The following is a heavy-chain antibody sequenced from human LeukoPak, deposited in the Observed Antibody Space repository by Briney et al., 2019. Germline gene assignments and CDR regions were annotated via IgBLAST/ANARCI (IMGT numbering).Heavy chain of an antibody. CDR2: IYTSGST. CDR1: GGSISSYY. Sequence: SETLSLTCTVSGGSISSYYWSWIRQPAGKGLERIGRIYTSGSTNYNPSLKSRVTMSVDTSKNQFSLKLSSVTAADTAVYYCARGYYDSSGYYGSWVYWGQGTLVTVSS. V-gene: IGHV4-4*07. J-gene: IGHJ4*02. CDR3: ARGYYDSSGYYGSWVY. D-gene: IGHD3-22*01.